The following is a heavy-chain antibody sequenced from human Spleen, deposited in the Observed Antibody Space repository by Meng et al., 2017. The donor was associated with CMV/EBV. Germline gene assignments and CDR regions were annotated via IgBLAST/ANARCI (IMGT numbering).Heavy chain of an antibody. Sequence: SETLSLTCTVSGGSISTYFWGWIRQPPGRGLEWIGYIYYSGSTTYTPSLKSRVTTSLDTSKNHFSLKLTSVTAADTAVYYCARWDGQLYYFDYWGKGTLVTVSS. CDR2: IYYSGST. CDR3: ARWDGQLYYFDY. J-gene: IGHJ4*02. D-gene: IGHD5-24*01. CDR1: GGSISTYF. V-gene: IGHV4-59*01.